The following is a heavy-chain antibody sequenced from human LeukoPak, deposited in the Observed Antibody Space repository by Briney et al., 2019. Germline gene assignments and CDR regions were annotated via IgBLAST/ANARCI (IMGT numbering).Heavy chain of an antibody. J-gene: IGHJ6*02. CDR1: GGSFSGYY. D-gene: IGHD5-18*01. CDR3: ARMSYGLYYYYGMDV. CDR2: INHSGST. V-gene: IGHV4-34*01. Sequence: PSETLSLTCAVYGGSFSGYYWSWIRQPPGKGLEWIGEINHSGSTNYNPSLKSRVTISVDTSKNQFSLKLSSVTAADTAVYYCARMSYGLYYYYGMDVWGQGTTVTVPS.